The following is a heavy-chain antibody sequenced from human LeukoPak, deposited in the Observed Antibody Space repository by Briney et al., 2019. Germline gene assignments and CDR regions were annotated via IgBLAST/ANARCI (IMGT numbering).Heavy chain of an antibody. CDR1: GYSFTTYW. Sequence: GESLRISCKVSGYSFTTYWITWVRQMPGKGLEWMGRIDPSDSYTNYSPSFQGHVTISTDKSLSTAYLQWSSLKASDTAVDYCARQVRGVPGAFDIWGQGTMVTVSS. J-gene: IGHJ3*02. CDR3: ARQVRGVPGAFDI. CDR2: IDPSDSYT. V-gene: IGHV5-10-1*01.